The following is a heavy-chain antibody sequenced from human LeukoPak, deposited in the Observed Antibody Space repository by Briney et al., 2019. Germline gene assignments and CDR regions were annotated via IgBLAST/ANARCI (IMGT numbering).Heavy chain of an antibody. CDR2: IYTSGST. V-gene: IGHV4-61*02. CDR3: ARDRQQRLESGDYYMDV. CDR1: GGSISSGSYY. Sequence: SETLSLTCTVSGGSISSGSYYWSWLRQPAGKGLEWIGRIYTSGSTNYNPSLKSRVTISVDTSKNQFSLKLSSVTAADTAVYYCARDRQQRLESGDYYMDVWGKGTTVTISS. D-gene: IGHD6-19*01. J-gene: IGHJ6*03.